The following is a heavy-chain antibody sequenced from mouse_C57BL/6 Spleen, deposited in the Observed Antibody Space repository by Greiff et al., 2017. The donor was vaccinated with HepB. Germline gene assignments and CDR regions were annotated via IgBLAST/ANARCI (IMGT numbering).Heavy chain of an antibody. Sequence: VKLMESGAELVKPGASVKISCKASGYAFSSYWMNWVKQRPGKGLEWIGQIYPGDGDTNYNGKFKGKATLTADKSSSTAYMQLSSLTSEDSAVYFCARSGITAFDYWGQGTTLTVSS. V-gene: IGHV1-80*01. CDR3: ARSGITAFDY. J-gene: IGHJ2*01. D-gene: IGHD1-1*01. CDR2: IYPGDGDT. CDR1: GYAFSSYW.